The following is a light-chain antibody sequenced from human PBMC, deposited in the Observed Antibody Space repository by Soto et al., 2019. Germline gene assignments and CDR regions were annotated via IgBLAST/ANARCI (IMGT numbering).Light chain of an antibody. J-gene: IGLJ1*01. V-gene: IGLV2-8*01. Sequence: QSALTQPPSASGSPGQSVTISCTGTSSDVCGYNYVSWYQQHPGKAPKLMIYEVNKRPSGVPDRFSGSKSGNTASPTVSGLQAEDEADYYCSSYAGSTNPNFVFGTGTKVTVL. CDR2: EVN. CDR1: SSDVCGYNY. CDR3: SSYAGSTNPNFV.